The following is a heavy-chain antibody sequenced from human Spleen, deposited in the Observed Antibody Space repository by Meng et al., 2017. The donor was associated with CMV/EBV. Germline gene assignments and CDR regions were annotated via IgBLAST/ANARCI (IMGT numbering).Heavy chain of an antibody. CDR1: GGSISSYY. J-gene: IGHJ5*02. D-gene: IGHD4-17*01. CDR3: ARELRPNWFDP. Sequence: GSLRLSCTVSGGSISSYYWSWIRQPAGKGLEWIGRIYTSGSTNYNPSLKSRVTMSVDTSKNQFSLKLSSVTAADTAVYYCARELRPNWFDPWGQGNLVTVSS. V-gene: IGHV4-4*07. CDR2: IYTSGST.